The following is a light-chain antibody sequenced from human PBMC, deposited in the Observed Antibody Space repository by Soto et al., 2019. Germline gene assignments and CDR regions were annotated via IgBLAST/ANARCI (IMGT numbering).Light chain of an antibody. CDR1: QGISNY. CDR2: VAS. V-gene: IGKV1-27*01. Sequence: DIQMTQSPSSLSASVGDRVTITCRARQGISNYLAWYQQQPGKVPKLLIYVASTLQSWVPSRFSGSGSGTDFTLTISSLQPEDVATYYFQKYNSAPWTFGQGTKVEIK. CDR3: QKYNSAPWT. J-gene: IGKJ1*01.